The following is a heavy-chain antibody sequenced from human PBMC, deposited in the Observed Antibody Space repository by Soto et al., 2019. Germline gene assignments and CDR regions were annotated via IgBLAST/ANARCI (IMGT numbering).Heavy chain of an antibody. D-gene: IGHD6-19*01. V-gene: IGHV4-34*01. J-gene: IGHJ3*02. CDR1: GGSFSGYY. CDR2: INHSGST. Sequence: SETLSLTCAVYGGSFSGYYWSWIRQPPGKGLEWIGEINHSGSTNYNPSLKSRVTISVDTSKNQFSLKLSSVTAADTAVYYCARRIAGAGRGAFDIWGQGTMVTVSS. CDR3: ARRIAGAGRGAFDI.